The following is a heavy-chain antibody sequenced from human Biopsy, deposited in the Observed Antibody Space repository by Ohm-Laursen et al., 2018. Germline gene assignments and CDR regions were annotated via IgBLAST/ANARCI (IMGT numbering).Heavy chain of an antibody. V-gene: IGHV3-30*04. D-gene: IGHD6-25*01. J-gene: IGHJ6*02. Sequence: SLRLSCSASGVTLSGYAMNWVRQAPGKGLEWVAVISYDQITKHYADSVKGRFTISRDNSKNTLYLQMNSLRAEDTAVYYCARDGAAGYGLDVWGQGTTVTVSS. CDR1: GVTLSGYA. CDR2: ISYDQITK. CDR3: ARDGAAGYGLDV.